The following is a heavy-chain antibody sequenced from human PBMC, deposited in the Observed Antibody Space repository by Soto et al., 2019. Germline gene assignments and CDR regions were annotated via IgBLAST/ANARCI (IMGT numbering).Heavy chain of an antibody. CDR3: ARDRLGYCTSTSCYYGMDV. Sequence: QVQLQESGPGLVKPSQTLSLTCTVSGGSINSGDYYWTWIRQPPGKGLEWIGSIYYSGSTYYNPSLKSRLIMSLDTSKNRFSLKLRSVTAADTAVYYCARDRLGYCTSTSCYYGMDVWGQGTTITVSS. J-gene: IGHJ6*02. D-gene: IGHD2-2*01. CDR2: IYYSGST. CDR1: GGSINSGDYY. V-gene: IGHV4-30-4*01.